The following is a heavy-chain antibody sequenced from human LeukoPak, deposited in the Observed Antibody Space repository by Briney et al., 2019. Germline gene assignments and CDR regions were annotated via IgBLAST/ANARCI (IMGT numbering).Heavy chain of an antibody. CDR3: AVVNDFDY. Sequence: ASVKVPSKASGYTFTVYYMHWVRQAPGQGLEWMGWINPNSGGTNYAQKFQGRVTMTRDTSISTAYMELSRLRSDDTAVYYCAVVNDFDYWGQGTLVTVSS. V-gene: IGHV1-2*02. CDR1: GYTFTVYY. J-gene: IGHJ4*02. CDR2: INPNSGGT.